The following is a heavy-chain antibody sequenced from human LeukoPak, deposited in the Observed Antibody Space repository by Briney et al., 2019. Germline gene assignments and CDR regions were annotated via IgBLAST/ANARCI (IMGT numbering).Heavy chain of an antibody. CDR3: AREVVVVVAAREGLDY. J-gene: IGHJ4*02. Sequence: SVKVSCKASGGTFSSYAISWVRQAPGQGLEWMGRIIPILGIANYAQKFQGRVTITADKSTSTAYMELSSLRSEDMAVYYCAREVVVVVAAREGLDYWGQGTLVTVSS. V-gene: IGHV1-69*04. CDR2: IIPILGIA. CDR1: GGTFSSYA. D-gene: IGHD2-15*01.